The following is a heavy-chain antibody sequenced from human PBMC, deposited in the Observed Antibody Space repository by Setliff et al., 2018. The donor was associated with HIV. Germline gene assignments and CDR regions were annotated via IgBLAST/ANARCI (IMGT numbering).Heavy chain of an antibody. J-gene: IGHJ4*02. D-gene: IGHD3-22*01. CDR3: ARLLSFPGDHSDSSDS. CDR2: IHSSGST. V-gene: IGHV4-39*01. CDR1: GDSIISSRNF. Sequence: PSETLSLTCTVSGDSIISSRNFWGWIRQPPGKGLEWIGNIHSSGSTYYNPSLKSRVFISVDLSINQFSLKLHSVTAADTAVYYCARLLSFPGDHSDSSDSWGQGTLVTVSS.